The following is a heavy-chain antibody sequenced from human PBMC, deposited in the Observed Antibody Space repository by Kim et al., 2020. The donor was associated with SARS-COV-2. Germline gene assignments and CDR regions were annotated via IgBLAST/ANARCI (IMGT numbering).Heavy chain of an antibody. CDR2: MNPNSGNT. J-gene: IGHJ4*02. CDR3: ARGIAVIAASDY. D-gene: IGHD6-25*01. CDR1: GYTFTSYD. V-gene: IGHV1-8*01. Sequence: ASVKVSCKASGYTFTSYDINWVRQATGQGLEWMGWMNPNSGNTGYAQKFQGRVTMTRNTSISTAYMELSSLRSEDTAVYYCARGIAVIAASDYWGQGTLVTVSS.